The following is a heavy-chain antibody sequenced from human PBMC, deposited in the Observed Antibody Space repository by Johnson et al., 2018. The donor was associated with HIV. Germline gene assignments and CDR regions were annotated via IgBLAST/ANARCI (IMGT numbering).Heavy chain of an antibody. CDR3: ARDRSLWFRELWPRDAFDM. V-gene: IGHV3-30*02. D-gene: IGHD3-10*01. J-gene: IGHJ3*02. Sequence: VQLVESGGGLVQPGGSLILSCAVSGFTFSDAWMSWVRQAPGTGLEWVAFIRFDGDNIYYADSVQVRFPISSDNSKNTLYLQMNSLRVADTAVYYCARDRSLWFRELWPRDAFDMWGQGTKITVSS. CDR1: GFTFSDAW. CDR2: IRFDGDNI.